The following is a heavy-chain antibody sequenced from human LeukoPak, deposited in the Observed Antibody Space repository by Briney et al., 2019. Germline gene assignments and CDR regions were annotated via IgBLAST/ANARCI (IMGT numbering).Heavy chain of an antibody. CDR3: ARVGDIWSGYSYYYYMDV. CDR2: IYTSGST. CDR1: GGSFSGYY. D-gene: IGHD3-3*01. V-gene: IGHV4-59*10. Sequence: SETLSLTCAVYGGSFSGYYWSWIRQPAGKGLEWIGRIYTSGSTNYNPSLTSRVTMSVDTSKNQFSLKLSSVTAADTAVYYCARVGDIWSGYSYYYYMDVWGKGTTVTVSS. J-gene: IGHJ6*03.